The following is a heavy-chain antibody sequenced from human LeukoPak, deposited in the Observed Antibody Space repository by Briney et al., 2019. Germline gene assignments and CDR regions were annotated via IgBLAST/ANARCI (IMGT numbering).Heavy chain of an antibody. J-gene: IGHJ4*02. V-gene: IGHV1-46*03. CDR3: ARVDCSGGRCYTAHNFDS. CDR2: INPSGGST. CDR1: GYTFTSYY. Sequence: ASVKVSCKASGYTFTSYYIHWVRQAPGQGLEWMGIINPSGGSTSYAPKFQGRVTMTRDTSTNTVYMELSSLRSEDTAVYYCARVDCSGGRCYTAHNFDSSGQATLVTASS. D-gene: IGHD2-15*01.